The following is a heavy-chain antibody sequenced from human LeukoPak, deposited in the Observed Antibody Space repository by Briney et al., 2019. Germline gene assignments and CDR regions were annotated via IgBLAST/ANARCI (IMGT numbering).Heavy chain of an antibody. CDR3: ATTSFSGSYSSWFDP. CDR2: IIPIFGTA. V-gene: IGHV1-69*13. D-gene: IGHD1-26*01. Sequence: ASVKVSCKASGYTFTSYGISWVRQAPGQGLEWMGGIIPIFGTANYAQKFQGRVTITADESTSTAYMELSSLRSEDTAVYYCATTSFSGSYSSWFDPWGQGTLVTVSS. J-gene: IGHJ5*02. CDR1: GYTFTSYG.